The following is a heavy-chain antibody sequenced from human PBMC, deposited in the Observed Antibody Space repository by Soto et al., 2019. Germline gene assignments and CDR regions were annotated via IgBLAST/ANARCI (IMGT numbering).Heavy chain of an antibody. D-gene: IGHD3-16*02. J-gene: IGHJ3*02. CDR1: GYTFTSYG. V-gene: IGHV1-18*01. CDR3: ARAKSYDYLWGSYPQIGAFDI. Sequence: QVQLVQSGAEVKKPGASVKVSCKASGYTFTSYGISWVRQAPGQGLEWMGWISAYNGNTNYAQKLQGRVTMTTDTSTSTAYMERRSLRSDDTAVYYCARAKSYDYLWGSYPQIGAFDIWGQGTMVTVSS. CDR2: ISAYNGNT.